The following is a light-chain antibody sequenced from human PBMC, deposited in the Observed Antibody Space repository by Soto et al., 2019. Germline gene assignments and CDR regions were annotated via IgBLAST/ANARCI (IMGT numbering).Light chain of an antibody. CDR1: SSDVGSYNL. CDR3: CSYAGSSTS. CDR2: EGS. Sequence: QSALTQPASVSGSPGQSITISCTGTSSDVGSYNLVSWYQQHPGKAPKLMIYEGSKRPSGVSNRFSGSKSGNTASLTISGLQDEEEADYYCCSYAGSSTSFGTGTKVTV. J-gene: IGLJ1*01. V-gene: IGLV2-23*01.